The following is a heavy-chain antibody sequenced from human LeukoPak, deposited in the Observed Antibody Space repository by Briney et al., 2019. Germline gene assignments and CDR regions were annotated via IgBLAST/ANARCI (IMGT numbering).Heavy chain of an antibody. J-gene: IGHJ5*02. Sequence: GKSLKISCKGSGYSFTSYWIGWVRQMPGKGLEWMGIIYPGDSDTRYSPSFQGQVTISADKSISTAYLQWSSLKASDTAMYYCARLRGSGSYSKNWFDPWGQGTLVTVSS. CDR3: ARLRGSGSYSKNWFDP. CDR1: GYSFTSYW. D-gene: IGHD3-10*01. V-gene: IGHV5-51*01. CDR2: IYPGDSDT.